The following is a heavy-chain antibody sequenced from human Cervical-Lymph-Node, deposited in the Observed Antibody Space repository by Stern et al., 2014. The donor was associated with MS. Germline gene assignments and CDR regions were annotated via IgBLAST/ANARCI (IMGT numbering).Heavy chain of an antibody. CDR2: ISSSSSYT. CDR1: GFTFSDYY. Sequence: VQLLESGGGLVKPGGSLRLSCAASGFTFSDYYMSWIRQAPGKGLEWVSYISSSSSYTNYADSVKGRFTISRDNAKNTLYLQMNSLRAEDTAVYYCAREYSYYYDSSGYLDYGGQGTRVTVSS. V-gene: IGHV3-11*06. D-gene: IGHD3-22*01. J-gene: IGHJ4*02. CDR3: AREYSYYYDSSGYLDY.